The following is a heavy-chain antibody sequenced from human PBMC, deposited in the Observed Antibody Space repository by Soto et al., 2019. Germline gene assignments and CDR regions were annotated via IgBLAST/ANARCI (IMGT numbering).Heavy chain of an antibody. CDR1: GISFPSYA. Sequence: QVHLVESEGGVVQPGRSLRLSCVVSGISFPSYAMHWVRQTPGKGLEWVAVMSAHGDKEYYADSVKGRFTISRDNSKNTVYLQMETLGAEDTALYYCATNSGWGTEYFLDYWGQGTPVTVSS. J-gene: IGHJ4*02. CDR2: MSAHGDKE. V-gene: IGHV3-30-3*01. D-gene: IGHD6-19*01. CDR3: ATNSGWGTEYFLDY.